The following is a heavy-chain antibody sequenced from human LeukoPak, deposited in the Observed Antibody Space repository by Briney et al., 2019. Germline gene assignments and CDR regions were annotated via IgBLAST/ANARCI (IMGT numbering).Heavy chain of an antibody. D-gene: IGHD6-13*01. CDR1: GFTFSTYW. J-gene: IGHJ3*02. Sequence: PGGSLRLSCVGSGFTFSTYWMSWVRQAPGKGLEWVANIMQDESEKNYVDSVKGRFTISRDNAKNSLYRQMNSLRAEDTAVYYCAREVYSSSRPADAFDIWGQGTVVTVSS. V-gene: IGHV3-7*01. CDR2: IMQDESEK. CDR3: AREVYSSSRPADAFDI.